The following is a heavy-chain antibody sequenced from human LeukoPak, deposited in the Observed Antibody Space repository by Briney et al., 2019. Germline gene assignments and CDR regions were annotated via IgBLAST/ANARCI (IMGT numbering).Heavy chain of an antibody. CDR1: GFTFSSYG. V-gene: IGHV3-30*03. CDR2: ISYDGSNK. D-gene: IGHD6-13*01. Sequence: GGSLRLSCAASGFTFSSYGMHWVRQAPGKGLEWVAVISYDGSNKDYADSVKGRFTISRDNSKNTLYLQMNSLRAEDTTVYYCARHNISSSYDYWGQGTLVTVSS. CDR3: ARHNISSSYDY. J-gene: IGHJ4*02.